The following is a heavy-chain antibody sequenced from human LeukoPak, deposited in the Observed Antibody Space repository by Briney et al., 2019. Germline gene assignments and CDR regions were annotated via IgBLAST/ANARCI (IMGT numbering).Heavy chain of an antibody. D-gene: IGHD6-19*01. Sequence: GGSLRLSCAASGFTFDDYAMHWVRQAPGKGLEWVSLISWDGDATYYADSVKSRFTISRDNSKNSLYLQMNSLRAEDTALYYCIKGSSGWSQAFDSWGQGTLVTVSS. CDR1: GFTFDDYA. CDR2: ISWDGDAT. CDR3: IKGSSGWSQAFDS. V-gene: IGHV3-43D*03. J-gene: IGHJ4*02.